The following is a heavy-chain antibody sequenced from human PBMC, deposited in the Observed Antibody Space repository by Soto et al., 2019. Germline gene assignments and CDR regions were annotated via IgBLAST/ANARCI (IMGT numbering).Heavy chain of an antibody. V-gene: IGHV4-59*01. CDR1: GDSMSSSY. D-gene: IGHD3-9*01. CDR3: ARLYPFFDSSTGSQQYAFDL. Sequence: QVLLQESGPGLVKPSETLSLTCTVSGDSMSSSYWSWIRQPPGKGLEWIGYIYYTGSTNYNPSLKSRVTISLDTSKNKFSLKLNSVTAAYTAVYYCARLYPFFDSSTGSQQYAFDLWGQGTMVAV. J-gene: IGHJ3*01. CDR2: IYYTGST.